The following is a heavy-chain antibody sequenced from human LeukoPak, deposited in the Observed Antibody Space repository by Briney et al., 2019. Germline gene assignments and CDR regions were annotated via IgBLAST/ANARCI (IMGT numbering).Heavy chain of an antibody. CDR2: IIPIFGTA. J-gene: IGHJ3*02. Sequence: SVKVSCKASGVTFSSYAISWVRQAPGQGLEWMGGIIPIFGTANYAQKFQGRVTITTDESTSTACMELSSLRSEDTAVYYCARDREQLSYLGAFDIWGQGTMVTVSS. CDR1: GVTFSSYA. CDR3: ARDREQLSYLGAFDI. D-gene: IGHD5-18*01. V-gene: IGHV1-69*05.